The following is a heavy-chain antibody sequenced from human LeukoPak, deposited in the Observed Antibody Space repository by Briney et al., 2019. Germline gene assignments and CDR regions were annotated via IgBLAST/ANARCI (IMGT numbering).Heavy chain of an antibody. CDR3: ARNGYCSGGSCYRKPWFDH. CDR1: GYSISSGYY. Sequence: SETLSLTCTVSGYSISSGYYWGWIRPPPGKGLEWIGIIYHSGSTYYNPSLKSRVTISVDTAKNQFSLKLSSVTAADTAVYYCARNGYCSGGSCYRKPWFDHWGQGTLVTVSS. V-gene: IGHV4-38-2*02. J-gene: IGHJ5*02. D-gene: IGHD2-15*01. CDR2: IYHSGST.